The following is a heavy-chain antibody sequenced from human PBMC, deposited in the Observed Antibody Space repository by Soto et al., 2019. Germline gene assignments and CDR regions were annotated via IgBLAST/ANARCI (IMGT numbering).Heavy chain of an antibody. CDR2: VFHSGDT. Sequence: QVQLQESGPGLVKPSQTLSLTCNVSGGSISTSDYYWSWIRQHPEKGLEWLGYVFHSGDTFYNPSLTSRVVISVDTSKNQFSLKLTSVTAADTAGYYCARDPRKTRGWYCDLWGRGTLVTVSS. CDR3: ARDPRKTRGWYCDL. D-gene: IGHD3-10*01. CDR1: GGSISTSDYY. V-gene: IGHV4-31*03. J-gene: IGHJ2*01.